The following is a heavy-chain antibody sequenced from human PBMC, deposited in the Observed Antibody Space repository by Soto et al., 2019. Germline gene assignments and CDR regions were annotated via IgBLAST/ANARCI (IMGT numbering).Heavy chain of an antibody. CDR3: AKQVAVEYYFDY. CDR2: ISGSGGST. J-gene: IGHJ4*02. V-gene: IGHV3-23*01. D-gene: IGHD6-19*01. Sequence: EVPLLESGGGLVQPGGSLRLSCAASGFTFSSYAMSWVRQAPGKGLEWVSAISGSGGSTYYADSVKGRFTISRDNSKNTLYLQMNSLRAEDTAVYYCAKQVAVEYYFDYWGQGTLVTVSS. CDR1: GFTFSSYA.